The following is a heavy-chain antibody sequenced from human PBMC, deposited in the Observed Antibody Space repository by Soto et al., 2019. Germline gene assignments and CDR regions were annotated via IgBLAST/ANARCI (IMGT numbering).Heavy chain of an antibody. CDR3: ARGSAYSDYDLEY. Sequence: EVQLLESGGCLVRPGGSLRLSCAASGFTFTSYAMTWVRQAPGKGLEWVSGISGTGGSTYYADSVKGRFTISRDKSKNTLYLHVNSLRAEDTAVYYCARGSAYSDYDLEYWGQGTLVTVSS. J-gene: IGHJ4*02. CDR1: GFTFTSYA. D-gene: IGHD4-17*01. V-gene: IGHV3-23*01. CDR2: ISGTGGST.